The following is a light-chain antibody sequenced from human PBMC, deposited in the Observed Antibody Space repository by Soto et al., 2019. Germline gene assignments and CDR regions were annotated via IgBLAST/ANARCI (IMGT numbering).Light chain of an antibody. V-gene: IGKV1-5*03. CDR2: KAS. J-gene: IGKJ1*01. Sequence: DIQMTQSPSTLSASVGDRVTITCRASQSISSWLAWYQQKPGKAPKLLIYKASSLESGVPSRFSGSGSGTEFTLTISSLQPDEFATYYCQQYNSYSPWTFGQGTKVELK. CDR1: QSISSW. CDR3: QQYNSYSPWT.